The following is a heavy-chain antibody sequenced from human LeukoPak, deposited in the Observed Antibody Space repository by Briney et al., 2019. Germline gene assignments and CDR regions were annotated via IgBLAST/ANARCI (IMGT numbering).Heavy chain of an antibody. Sequence: GGSLRLSCAASGFTFTDYYMSWIRQAPGKGLEWLSYISSSGSTIYYADSVKGRFTISRDNAKNTLSLQMNSLRAEDTALYYCVKDLGNYDILTGYSPWGQGTLVIVSS. J-gene: IGHJ4*02. CDR1: GFTFTDYY. CDR2: ISSSGSTI. D-gene: IGHD3-9*01. V-gene: IGHV3-11*01. CDR3: VKDLGNYDILTGYSP.